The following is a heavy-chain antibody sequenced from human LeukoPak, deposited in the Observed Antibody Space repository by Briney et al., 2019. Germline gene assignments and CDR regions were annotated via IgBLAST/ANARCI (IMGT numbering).Heavy chain of an antibody. J-gene: IGHJ1*01. D-gene: IGHD3-3*01. V-gene: IGHV3-11*04. CDR1: GFTFSDYY. CDR3: AHLEGMVIQN. CDR2: ISSGAGTI. Sequence: PGGSLRLSCVASGFTFSDYYMSWIRQAPGKGLEWVSYISSGAGTIYYADSVKGRFTISRDNAKNSQYLQMNSLRAEDTTVYYCAHLEGMVIQNWGQGALVTVSS.